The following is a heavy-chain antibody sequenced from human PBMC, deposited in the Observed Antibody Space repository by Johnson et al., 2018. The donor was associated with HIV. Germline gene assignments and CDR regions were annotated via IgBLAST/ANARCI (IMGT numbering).Heavy chain of an antibody. CDR3: ARREGTTGTFSAFDS. CDR2: INWNGGRT. J-gene: IGHJ3*02. D-gene: IGHD1-1*01. CDR1: GFTVSSNY. V-gene: IGHV3-20*04. Sequence: VQLVESGGGLVQPGGSLRLSCAVSGFTVSSNYMSWVRQGPGKGLAWVSGINWNGGRTGYADSVKGRFTISRDNAKNSLSLQMNSLRAEDTALYYCARREGTTGTFSAFDSWGQGTVVTVSS.